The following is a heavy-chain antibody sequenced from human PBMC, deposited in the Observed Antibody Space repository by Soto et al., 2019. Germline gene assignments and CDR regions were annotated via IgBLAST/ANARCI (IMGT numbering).Heavy chain of an antibody. CDR2: IKSKVDGGTV. J-gene: IGHJ6*02. CDR3: TRDLALRQKNYYCAMDV. CDR1: GFTLSNSW. V-gene: IGHV3-15*01. Sequence: EVQLVESGGGLVKPGGSLRLSCAASGFTLSNSWMNWVRQAPGKGLEWIGRIKSKVDGGTVEFAAPVKVRFTISRDDSKNTLYLLMNSLKVEDTAVYFCTRDLALRQKNYYCAMDVWGRGTTVNVSS.